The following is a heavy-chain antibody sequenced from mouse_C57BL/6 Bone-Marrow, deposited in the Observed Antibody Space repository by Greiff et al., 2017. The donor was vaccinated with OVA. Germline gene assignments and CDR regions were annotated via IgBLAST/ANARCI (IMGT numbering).Heavy chain of an antibody. D-gene: IGHD1-1*01. Sequence: VQLQQSGPELVKPGASVKISCKASGYTFTDYYMNWVKQSHGKSLEWIGDINPNNGGTSYNQKFKGKATLTVDKSSSTAYMELRSLTSEDSAVYYCATFYYDPFAYWGQGTLVTVSA. CDR2: INPNNGGT. V-gene: IGHV1-26*01. CDR3: ATFYYDPFAY. CDR1: GYTFTDYY. J-gene: IGHJ3*01.